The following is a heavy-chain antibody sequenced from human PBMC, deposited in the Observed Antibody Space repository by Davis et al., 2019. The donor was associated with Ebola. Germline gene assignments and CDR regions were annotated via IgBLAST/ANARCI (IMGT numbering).Heavy chain of an antibody. V-gene: IGHV4-59*01. CDR1: AASISSFS. J-gene: IGHJ6*03. CDR3: ARDLRYDSSGYDNYFYMDV. CDR2: ILYSET. D-gene: IGHD3-22*01. Sequence: PSETLSLTCILSAASISSFSWNWIRQLPGKGLEWIGYILYSETNYNPSLKSRVTISVDTSKNQFSLNLSSVTAADTAVYYCARDLRYDSSGYDNYFYMDVWGKGTTVTVSS.